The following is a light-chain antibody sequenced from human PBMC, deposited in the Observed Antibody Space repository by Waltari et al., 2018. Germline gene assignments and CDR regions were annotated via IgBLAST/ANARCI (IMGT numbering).Light chain of an antibody. CDR2: EVT. V-gene: IGLV2-23*02. CDR1: SSDVGKYNL. Sequence: QSALTQPASVSGSPGQSITISCTGTSSDVGKYNLVSWYQQHPGEVPKLMIYEVTKRPSGVAGRFSGSKYGNTASLTISGLQAEDEADYFCCSFAGRGFSVMFGGGTKLTVL. CDR3: CSFAGRGFSVM. J-gene: IGLJ3*02.